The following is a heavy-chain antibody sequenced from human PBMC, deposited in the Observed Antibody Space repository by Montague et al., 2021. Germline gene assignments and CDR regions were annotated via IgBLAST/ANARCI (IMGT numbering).Heavy chain of an antibody. CDR2: TSLSGTT. J-gene: IGHJ5*02. Sequence: TLSLTCSVSGGSVSTGGYSWSWIRQRPGQGLEWLGYTSLSGTTYYNPSLSRRLSISLDTSRNHLSLQLTSVTAADTAIYYCAIDASGSYVGWFNPWGQGALVIVSS. CDR3: AIDASGSYVGWFNP. D-gene: IGHD3-10*01. V-gene: IGHV4-31*03. CDR1: GGSVSTGGYS.